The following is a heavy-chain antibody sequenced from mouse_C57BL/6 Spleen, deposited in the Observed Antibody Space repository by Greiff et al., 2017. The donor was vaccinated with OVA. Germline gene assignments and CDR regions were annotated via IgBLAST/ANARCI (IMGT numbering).Heavy chain of an antibody. Sequence: QVQLQQSGAELVKPGASVKISCKASGYAFSSYWMNWVKQRPGKGLEWIGQIYPGDGDTNYNGKFKGKATLTADKSSSTAYMQLSSLTSEDSAVYFCVRGDYDGDAMDYWGQGTSVTVSS. CDR1: GYAFSSYW. CDR3: VRGDYDGDAMDY. V-gene: IGHV1-80*01. D-gene: IGHD2-4*01. CDR2: IYPGDGDT. J-gene: IGHJ4*01.